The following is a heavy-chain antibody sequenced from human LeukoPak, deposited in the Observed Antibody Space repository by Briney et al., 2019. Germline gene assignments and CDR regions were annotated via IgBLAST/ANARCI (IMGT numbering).Heavy chain of an antibody. CDR2: IQQDGSEK. Sequence: GGSLRLSCAASGFSFSSYWMNWVRQTPGRGLEWVANIQQDGSEKNYVDSVKGRFTISRDNAKNSLYLQMNSLRAEDTALYYCAKDTTSGSGSYFDYFDYWGQGTLVTVSS. CDR3: AKDTTSGSGSYFDYFDY. J-gene: IGHJ4*02. V-gene: IGHV3-7*03. D-gene: IGHD3-10*01. CDR1: GFSFSSYW.